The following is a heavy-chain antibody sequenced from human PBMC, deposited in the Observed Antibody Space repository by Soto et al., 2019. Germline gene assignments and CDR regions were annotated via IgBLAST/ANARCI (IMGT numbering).Heavy chain of an antibody. Sequence: QVQLVQSGAEVKKPGSSVKVSCKASGGTFSSYAISWVRQAPGQGLEWMGGIIPIFGTANYAQKFQGRVTITADESTSTAYMELSRLRSEDTAVYYCARDADSSGYWSSRDAFAIWGQGTMVTVSS. CDR3: ARDADSSGYWSSRDAFAI. CDR2: IIPIFGTA. J-gene: IGHJ3*02. D-gene: IGHD3-22*01. CDR1: GGTFSSYA. V-gene: IGHV1-69*12.